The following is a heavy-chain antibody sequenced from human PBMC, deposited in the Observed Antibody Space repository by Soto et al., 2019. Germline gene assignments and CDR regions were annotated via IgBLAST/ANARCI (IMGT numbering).Heavy chain of an antibody. CDR2: TYYRSRWYS. CDR1: GDSVSSSSVA. V-gene: IGHV6-1*01. Sequence: TLSLTCVISGDSVSSSSVAWKWVRQSPSRGLEWLGRTYYRSRWYSDFAVSVRGRIVINADTSKNQFSLQLNSVTPEDTAVYFCARSEEDSDYYYYGLDVWGQGTTVTVSS. D-gene: IGHD2-15*01. J-gene: IGHJ6*02. CDR3: ARSEEDSDYYYYGLDV.